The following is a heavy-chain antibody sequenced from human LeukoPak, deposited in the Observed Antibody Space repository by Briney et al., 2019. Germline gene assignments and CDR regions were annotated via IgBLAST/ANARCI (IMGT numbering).Heavy chain of an antibody. CDR2: IRYDGTNK. Sequence: QTGGSLSLSCAASGFIFSSYGMHWVRKAPGKGLEWVAFIRYDGTNKYYADSVKGRFTISRDDSKNTLYLQMNSLRAEDTAVYYCAKDRSGSYSQGLDYWGQGTLVTVSS. V-gene: IGHV3-30*02. D-gene: IGHD1-26*01. J-gene: IGHJ4*02. CDR1: GFIFSSYG. CDR3: AKDRSGSYSQGLDY.